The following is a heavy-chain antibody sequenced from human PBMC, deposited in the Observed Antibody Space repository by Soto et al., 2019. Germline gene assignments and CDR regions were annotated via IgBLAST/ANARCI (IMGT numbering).Heavy chain of an antibody. CDR3: ARDRSVVVTPQRERAFDI. CDR2: INAGNGNT. D-gene: IGHD2-21*02. CDR1: GYTFTSYA. V-gene: IGHV1-3*01. Sequence: GASVKVSCKASGYTFTSYAMHWVRQAPGQRLEWMGWINAGNGNTKYSQKFQGRVTITRDTSASTAYMELSSLRSEDTAVYYCARDRSVVVTPQRERAFDIWGQGTMVTVSS. J-gene: IGHJ3*02.